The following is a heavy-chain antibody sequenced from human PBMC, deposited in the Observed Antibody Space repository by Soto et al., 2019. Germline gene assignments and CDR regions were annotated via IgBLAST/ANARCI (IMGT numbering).Heavy chain of an antibody. J-gene: IGHJ5*02. Sequence: QLLLQESGPGLVKPSETLSLTCTVTGDSISSSSYFWGWIRQPPGKGLEWIASIYYIGTTYYSPYLKSRVTISVDTSTDQFSLEVTSVTAADTAIYYCARSGSWSFNTWGRGTLVTVSS. CDR3: ARSGSWSFNT. CDR2: IYYIGTT. V-gene: IGHV4-39*01. CDR1: GDSISSSSYF. D-gene: IGHD6-13*01.